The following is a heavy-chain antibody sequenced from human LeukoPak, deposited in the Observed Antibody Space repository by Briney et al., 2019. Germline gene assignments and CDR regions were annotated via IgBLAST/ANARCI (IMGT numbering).Heavy chain of an antibody. CDR3: ARVGSYYHFYFYV. CDR1: GGSFSDGFF. Sequence: SETLTLTCDVNGGSFSDGFFWSWIRQSPGKGLEWIGEINHRGSTNYNPSLKSRVTISLDPSQNQFSLRLTSVTAADTAPYYCARVGSYYHFYFYVWGKGTTVTVSS. CDR2: INHRGST. V-gene: IGHV4-34*01. J-gene: IGHJ6*03.